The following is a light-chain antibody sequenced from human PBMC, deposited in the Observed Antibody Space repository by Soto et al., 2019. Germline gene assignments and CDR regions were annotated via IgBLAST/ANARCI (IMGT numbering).Light chain of an antibody. CDR2: RTS. CDR1: QSLVYSDGNAY. Sequence: DVVMTQSPLSLPVTLGQPASISCRSSQSLVYSDGNAYLSWFQQRPGQSPRRLIYRTSNRDSGVPDRFSGRGSGTDFTLKINRVEAEDVGVYYCMQGTHWPPTFGRGTKVEIK. J-gene: IGKJ1*01. CDR3: MQGTHWPPT. V-gene: IGKV2-30*01.